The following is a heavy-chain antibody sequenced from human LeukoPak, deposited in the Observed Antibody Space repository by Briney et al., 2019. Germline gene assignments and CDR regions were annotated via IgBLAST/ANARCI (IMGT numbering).Heavy chain of an antibody. J-gene: IGHJ4*02. CDR2: ISYDGSNK. CDR1: GFTFDDYG. CDR3: AKLGDYYDSSGYYYPFDY. V-gene: IGHV3-30*18. Sequence: GGSLRLSCAASGFTFDDYGMHWVRQAPGKGLEWVAVISYDGSNKYYADSMKGRFTISRDNSKNTLYLQMNSLRAEDTAVYYCAKLGDYYDSSGYYYPFDYWGQGTLVTVSS. D-gene: IGHD3-22*01.